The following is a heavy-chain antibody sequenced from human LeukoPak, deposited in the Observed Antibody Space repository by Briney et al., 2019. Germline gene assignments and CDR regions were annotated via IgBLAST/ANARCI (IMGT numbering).Heavy chain of an antibody. CDR1: GFTFSSYS. D-gene: IGHD3-22*01. V-gene: IGHV3-48*01. J-gene: IGHJ3*02. CDR3: ARERRITMIVVGPDDAFDI. Sequence: GGSLRLSCAASGFTFSSYSMNWVRQAPGKGLEWVSYISSSSSTIYYADSVKGRFTISRDNAKNSLYLQMNSLRAEDTAVYYCARERRITMIVVGPDDAFDIWGQGTMVTVSS. CDR2: ISSSSSTI.